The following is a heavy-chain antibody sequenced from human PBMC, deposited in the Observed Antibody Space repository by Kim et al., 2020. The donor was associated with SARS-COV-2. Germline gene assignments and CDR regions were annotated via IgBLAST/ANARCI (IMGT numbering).Heavy chain of an antibody. Sequence: SVKVSCKASGFTFTSSAVQWVRQARGQRLEWIGWIVVGSGNTNYAQKFQERVTITRDMSTSTAYMELSSLRSEDTAVYYCAADLVRGSSWYVVSYYYGMDVWGQGTTVTVSS. CDR2: IVVGSGNT. V-gene: IGHV1-58*01. CDR1: GFTFTSSA. J-gene: IGHJ6*02. CDR3: AADLVRGSSWYVVSYYYGMDV. D-gene: IGHD6-13*01.